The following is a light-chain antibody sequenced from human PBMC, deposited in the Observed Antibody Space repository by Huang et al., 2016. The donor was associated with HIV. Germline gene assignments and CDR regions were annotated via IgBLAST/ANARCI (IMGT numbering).Light chain of an antibody. Sequence: EIVLTQSPGTLSLSPGERATLSCRASQSVSSNYLAWYQQKPGQAPRLLIYGASSRATGIPDRFSGSGSGTDFTVTISRLEPEDLAVYYCQQYGSSRTFGQGNKVEIK. CDR3: QQYGSSRT. CDR2: GAS. CDR1: QSVSSNY. V-gene: IGKV3-20*01. J-gene: IGKJ1*01.